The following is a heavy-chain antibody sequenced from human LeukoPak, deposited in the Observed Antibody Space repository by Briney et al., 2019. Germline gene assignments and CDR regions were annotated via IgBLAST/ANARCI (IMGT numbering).Heavy chain of an antibody. D-gene: IGHD4-23*01. CDR3: AHMNNPYGGNYFDY. V-gene: IGHV2-5*01. CDR2: IYWNDDK. CDR1: GFSLSTSGVG. Sequence: SGPTLVKPTQTLTLTCTFSGFSLSTSGVGVGWIRQPPGKALEWLALIYWNDDKRYSPSLKSRLTITKDTSKNQVVLTMTNMDPVDTATYYCAHMNNPYGGNYFDYWGQGTLVTVSS. J-gene: IGHJ4*02.